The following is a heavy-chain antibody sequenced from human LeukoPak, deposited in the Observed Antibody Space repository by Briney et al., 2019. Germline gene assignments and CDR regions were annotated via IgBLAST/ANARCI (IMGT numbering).Heavy chain of an antibody. Sequence: GGSLRLSCAASGFTVSSNYMSWVRQAPGKGLEWVSVIYSGGNTYYADSVKGRFTISRDNSKNTLYLQMNSLRAEDTAVYYCARDRDYYYGMDVWGQGTTVTVSS. CDR3: ARDRDYYYGMDV. D-gene: IGHD3-10*01. CDR2: IYSGGNT. CDR1: GFTVSSNY. J-gene: IGHJ6*02. V-gene: IGHV3-53*01.